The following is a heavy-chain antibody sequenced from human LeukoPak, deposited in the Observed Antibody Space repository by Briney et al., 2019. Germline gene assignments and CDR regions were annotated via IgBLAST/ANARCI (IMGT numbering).Heavy chain of an antibody. D-gene: IGHD1-26*01. CDR1: GYTFTGYY. J-gene: IGHJ5*02. Sequence: ASVKVSCKASGYTFTGYYMHWVRQAPGQGLEWMGWINPNSGGTNYAQKLQGRVTMTTDTSTSTAYMELRSLRSDDTAVYYCARDGVGARNWFDPWGQGTLVTVSS. CDR2: INPNSGGT. V-gene: IGHV1-2*02. CDR3: ARDGVGARNWFDP.